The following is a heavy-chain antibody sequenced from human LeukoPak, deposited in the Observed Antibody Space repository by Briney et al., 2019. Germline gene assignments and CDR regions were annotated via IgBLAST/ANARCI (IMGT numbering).Heavy chain of an antibody. D-gene: IGHD6-6*01. CDR2: IYYTGST. Sequence: SETLSLTCAVSGDSISSDYWSWVRQPPGKGLEWIVYIYYTGSTNYNPSLKSRVTISVDTSKNQFSLKLSSVTAADTAVYYCARLATPSTMAARGRSWFESWGQGTLVTVSS. CDR1: GDSISSDY. J-gene: IGHJ5*01. CDR3: ARLATPSTMAARGRSWFES. V-gene: IGHV4-59*01.